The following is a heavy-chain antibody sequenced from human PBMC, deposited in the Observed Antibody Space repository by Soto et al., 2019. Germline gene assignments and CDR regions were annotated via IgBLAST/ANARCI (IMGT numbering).Heavy chain of an antibody. J-gene: IGHJ5*02. CDR2: ISGSGGST. CDR3: AKDGEFQYDSTGNWFDP. D-gene: IGHD2-15*01. CDR1: GFTFSSYA. V-gene: IGHV3-23*01. Sequence: EVQLLESGGGLVQPGGSLRLSCAASGFTFSSYAMSWVRQAPGKGLEWVSAISGSGGSTYYADSVKGRFTISRDNSKNPLCLQMNSLRAEDTAVYYCAKDGEFQYDSTGNWFDPWGQGTLVTASS.